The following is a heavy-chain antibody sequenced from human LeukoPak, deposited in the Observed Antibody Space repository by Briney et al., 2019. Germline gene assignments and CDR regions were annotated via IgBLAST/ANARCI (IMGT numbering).Heavy chain of an antibody. CDR2: INPNSGGT. CDR1: GGTFSSYA. Sequence: ASVKVSCKASGGTFSSYAISWVRQAPGQGLEWMGWINPNSGGTNYAQKFQGRVTMTRDTSISTAYMELSRLRSDDTAVYYCARGRSGYCSGGSCSGYYYYGMDVWGQGTTVTVSS. J-gene: IGHJ6*02. V-gene: IGHV1-2*02. CDR3: ARGRSGYCSGGSCSGYYYYGMDV. D-gene: IGHD2-15*01.